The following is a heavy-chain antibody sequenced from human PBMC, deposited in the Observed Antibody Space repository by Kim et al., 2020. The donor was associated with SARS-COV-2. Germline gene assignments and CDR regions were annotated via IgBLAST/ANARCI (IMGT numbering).Heavy chain of an antibody. Sequence: YAASMKGPFHIPRDNSKNTLSRQMNNLRAEETAVYYCAKSTVTTHDAFDIWGQGTMVPVSS. V-gene: IGHV3-33*06. CDR3: AKSTVTTHDAFDI. D-gene: IGHD4-17*01. J-gene: IGHJ3*02.